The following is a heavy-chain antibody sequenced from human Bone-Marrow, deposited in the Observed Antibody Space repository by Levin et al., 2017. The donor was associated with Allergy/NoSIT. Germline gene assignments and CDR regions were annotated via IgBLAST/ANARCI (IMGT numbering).Heavy chain of an antibody. V-gene: IGHV3-74*01. CDR2: IRSDGSDT. D-gene: IGHD6-6*01. CDR1: GFTFSNYW. CDR3: ARGSASSSCDY. Sequence: GESLKISCEASGFTFSNYWMYWVRQAPGKGLVWVSRIRSDGSDTTYADSVQGRFTISRDNAKNTLFLQMNSLRAEDTAIYYCARGSASSSCDYWGQGTLVTVSS. J-gene: IGHJ4*02.